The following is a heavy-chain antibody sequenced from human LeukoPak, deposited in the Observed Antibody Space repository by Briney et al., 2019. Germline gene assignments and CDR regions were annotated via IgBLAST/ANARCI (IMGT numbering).Heavy chain of an antibody. V-gene: IGHV3-23*01. D-gene: IGHD2-15*01. J-gene: IGHJ6*02. Sequence: GGSLRLSCAASGFTFSSYAMGWVRQAPGKGLEWVSAISGSGGSTYYADSVKGRSTISRDNSKNTLYLQMNSLRAEDTAVYYCAREIVVVVAATRYYYYGMDVWGQGTTVTVSS. CDR1: GFTFSSYA. CDR2: ISGSGGST. CDR3: AREIVVVVAATRYYYYGMDV.